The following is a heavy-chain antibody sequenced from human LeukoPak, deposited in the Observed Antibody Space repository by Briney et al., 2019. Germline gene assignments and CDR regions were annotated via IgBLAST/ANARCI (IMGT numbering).Heavy chain of an antibody. D-gene: IGHD3-10*01. CDR1: GGSISNYY. CDR3: ARSDTYYGSGSYSNWFDP. J-gene: IGHJ5*02. Sequence: SETLSLTCPVSGGSISNYYYWTWIRQPPGKGLEWIGYVYYTGSTNFNPSLKSRVTMSLDTSKNQFSLKLSSVTAADTAVYYCARSDTYYGSGSYSNWFDPWGQGTLVTVSS. CDR2: VYYTGST. V-gene: IGHV4-59*12.